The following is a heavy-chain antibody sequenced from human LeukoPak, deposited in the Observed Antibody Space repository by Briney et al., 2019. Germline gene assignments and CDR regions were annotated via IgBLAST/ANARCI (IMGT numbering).Heavy chain of an antibody. J-gene: IGHJ3*02. CDR1: GFTFSNYA. V-gene: IGHV3-23*01. CDR3: GKDFKSGYGDI. CDR2: ISGGAGVT. D-gene: IGHD5-12*01. Sequence: GGSLRLSCAASGFTFSNYAMSWVRQAPGKGLEWVSVISGGAGVTYYADSVKGRFTISRDNSKNTVYLQMNSLRAEDTAVYYCGKDFKSGYGDIWGQGTVVTVSS.